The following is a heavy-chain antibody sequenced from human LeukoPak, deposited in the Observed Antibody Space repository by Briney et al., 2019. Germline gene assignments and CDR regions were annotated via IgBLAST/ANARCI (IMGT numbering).Heavy chain of an antibody. D-gene: IGHD5-12*01. CDR3: ARALRGYSGYDLRGPLRY. CDR1: GFTFSSYA. V-gene: IGHV3-30-3*01. CDR2: ISYDGSNK. Sequence: PGGSLRLSCAASGFTFSSYAMHWVRQAPGKGLEWVAVISYDGSNKYYADSVKGRFTISRDNSKNTLYLQMNSLRAEDTAVYYCARALRGYSGYDLRGPLRYWGQGTLVTVSS. J-gene: IGHJ4*02.